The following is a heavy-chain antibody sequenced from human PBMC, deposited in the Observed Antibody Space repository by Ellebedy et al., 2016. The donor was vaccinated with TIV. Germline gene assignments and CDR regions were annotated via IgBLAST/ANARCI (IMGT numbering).Heavy chain of an antibody. CDR1: GGSFSGYY. J-gene: IGHJ4*02. D-gene: IGHD6-19*01. CDR3: AEGRSGWYYFDY. V-gene: IGHV4-34*01. Sequence: GSLRLSCAVYGGSFSGYYWSWIRQPPGKGLEWIGEINQSGRTNYNPSLDKGRVTISVDTSKNQFSLRLSSGTAADTAVYYCAEGRSGWYYFDYWGQGTPVTVSS. CDR2: INQSGRT.